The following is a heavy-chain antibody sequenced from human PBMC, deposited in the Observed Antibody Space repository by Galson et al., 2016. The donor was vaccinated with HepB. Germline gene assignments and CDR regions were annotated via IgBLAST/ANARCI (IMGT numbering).Heavy chain of an antibody. Sequence: SLRLSCAASGFTFSIYTMNWVRQAPGKGLEWVTSISSAGGYLYYADSVEGRFTISRDNAKKSLYLQMNSLRVEDTAVYYCARANMAAAGVDFDFGSQGTLVTVSS. D-gene: IGHD6-13*01. CDR3: ARANMAAAGVDFDF. V-gene: IGHV3-21*01. J-gene: IGHJ4*02. CDR1: GFTFSIYT. CDR2: ISSAGGYL.